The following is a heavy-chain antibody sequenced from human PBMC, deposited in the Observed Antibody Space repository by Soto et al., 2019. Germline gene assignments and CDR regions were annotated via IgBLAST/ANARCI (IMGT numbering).Heavy chain of an antibody. CDR1: GFTFSSYS. CDR2: ISSSSSYI. Sequence: EVQLVESGGGLVKPGGSLRLSCTASGFTFSSYSMNWVRQAPGKGLEWVSSISSSSSYIYYADSVKGRFTISRDNAKNSLYLQMNSLRAEDTAVYYCARDGNYGSGSYELGYWGQGTLVTVSS. J-gene: IGHJ4*02. V-gene: IGHV3-21*01. CDR3: ARDGNYGSGSYELGY. D-gene: IGHD3-10*01.